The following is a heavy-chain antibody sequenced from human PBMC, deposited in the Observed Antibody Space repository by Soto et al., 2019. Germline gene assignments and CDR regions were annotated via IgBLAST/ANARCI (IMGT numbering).Heavy chain of an antibody. D-gene: IGHD2-2*01. V-gene: IGHV1-69*06. CDR2: IIPAFGTA. CDR3: ARGLDQPPVGLYFDT. J-gene: IGHJ4*02. Sequence: QVQLVQSGAEVKNPGSSVKVSCKTSGGTFNSYLIDWVRQAPGQGLECMGGIIPAFGTAKYAQKFQGRVTITADKSTTTAYMELRTLTSEDTAVYYCARGLDQPPVGLYFDTWGQGTLVTVSS. CDR1: GGTFNSYL.